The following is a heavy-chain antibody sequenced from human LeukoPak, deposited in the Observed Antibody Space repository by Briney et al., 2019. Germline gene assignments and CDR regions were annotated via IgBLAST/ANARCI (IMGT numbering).Heavy chain of an antibody. J-gene: IGHJ4*02. V-gene: IGHV3-21*01. CDR1: GFTFSSYT. CDR2: ITSSSSYI. CDR3: ARVDRYFDWLLSPPYFDY. D-gene: IGHD3-9*01. Sequence: GGSLRLSCAASGFTFSSYTMNWVRQAPGKGLEWVSSITSSSSYIYYADSVKGRFTISRDNAKNSLYLQMNSLRAEDTAVYYCARVDRYFDWLLSPPYFDYWGQGTLVTVSS.